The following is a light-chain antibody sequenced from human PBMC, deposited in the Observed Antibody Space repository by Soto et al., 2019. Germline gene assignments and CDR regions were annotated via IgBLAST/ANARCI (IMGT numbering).Light chain of an antibody. CDR1: RGISSY. CDR3: QQLNTYLIT. V-gene: IGKV1-9*01. CDR2: STS. Sequence: IQLTGSPCSLSDSVGERFTITFQSIRGISSYLTWYQQKPWKVPKSLIYSTSTLQSGVPSRFSGSASGTEFTLSISGLQPEDFATYYCQQLNTYLITFGQGTRLEIK. J-gene: IGKJ5*01.